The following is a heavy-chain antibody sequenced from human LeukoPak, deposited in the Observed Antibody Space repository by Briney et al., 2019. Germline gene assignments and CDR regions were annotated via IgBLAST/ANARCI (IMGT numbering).Heavy chain of an antibody. Sequence: GESLKISCKGSGYGSGYSFTSHWIAWVRQMPRKGLEWMGIIYPRDSNTIYSPSFQGQVTILVDTSINTAYLQWISLKASDTAMYYCARHPIAAGGAYNWFDPWGQGTLVTVSS. J-gene: IGHJ5*02. CDR1: GYSFTSHW. V-gene: IGHV5-51*01. CDR2: IYPRDSNT. CDR3: ARHPIAAGGAYNWFDP. D-gene: IGHD6-13*01.